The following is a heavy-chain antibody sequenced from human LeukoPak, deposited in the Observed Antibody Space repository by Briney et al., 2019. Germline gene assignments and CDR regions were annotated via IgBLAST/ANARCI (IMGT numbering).Heavy chain of an antibody. CDR3: AKDGMRLYYDFWSGYFGANSYNWFDP. Sequence: GGSLRLSCTASGFTFSSYSMSWVRQAPGKGLEWVSAISPSGGSTYYADSVKGRFTISRDNSNNTLYLQMNSLRSDDTAVYYCAKDGMRLYYDFWSGYFGANSYNWFDPWGQGTLVTVSS. CDR1: GFTFSSYS. V-gene: IGHV3-23*01. J-gene: IGHJ5*02. D-gene: IGHD3-3*01. CDR2: ISPSGGST.